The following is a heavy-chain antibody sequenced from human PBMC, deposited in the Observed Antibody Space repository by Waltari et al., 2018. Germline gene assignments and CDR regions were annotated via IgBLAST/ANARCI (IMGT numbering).Heavy chain of an antibody. J-gene: IGHJ3*01. V-gene: IGHV3-13*01. CDR3: ARGTFCNNTSCDSGAFDL. Sequence: EVQLVESGGGLEQPGGSLRLSCAASGFTFSNHDMFWVRHITGKGLEWVSAIGTLSDTYYPDSVKGRFTISRENAKNSLYLQMNSLRDGDTAVYYCARGTFCNNTSCDSGAFDLWGQGTMVIVSS. CDR2: IGTLSDT. CDR1: GFTFSNHD. D-gene: IGHD2-2*01.